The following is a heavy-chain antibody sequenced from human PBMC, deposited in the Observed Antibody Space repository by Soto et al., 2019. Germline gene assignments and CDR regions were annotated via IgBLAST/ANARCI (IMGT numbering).Heavy chain of an antibody. J-gene: IGHJ6*02. CDR2: IYTSGST. CDR3: ARDRIIMGYYYYGMDV. Sequence: QVQLQESGPGLVKPSETLSLTCTVSGGSISSYYWSWIRQPAGKGLEWIGRIYTSGSTNYNPSLKSRVTMSVDTSKNQFSLKLSSVTAADTAVYYCARDRIIMGYYYYGMDVWGQGTTVTVSS. V-gene: IGHV4-4*07. CDR1: GGSISSYY. D-gene: IGHD3-10*01.